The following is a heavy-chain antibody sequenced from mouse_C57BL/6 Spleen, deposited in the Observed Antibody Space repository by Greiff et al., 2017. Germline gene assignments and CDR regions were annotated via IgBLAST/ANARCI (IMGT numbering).Heavy chain of an antibody. CDR2: ILPGSGST. D-gene: IGHD1-1*01. CDR1: GYTFTGYW. J-gene: IGHJ4*01. Sequence: QVQLKQSGAELMKPGASVKLSCKATGYTFTGYWIEWVKQRPGHGLEWIGEILPGSGSTNYNEKFKGKATFTADTSSNTAYMQLSSLTTEDSAIYYCARGAYYYGSSTIYAMDYWGQGTSVTVSS. CDR3: ARGAYYYGSSTIYAMDY. V-gene: IGHV1-9*01.